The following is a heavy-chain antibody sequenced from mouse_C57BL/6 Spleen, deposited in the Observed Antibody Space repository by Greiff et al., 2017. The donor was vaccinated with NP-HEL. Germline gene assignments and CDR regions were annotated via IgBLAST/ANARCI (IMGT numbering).Heavy chain of an antibody. CDR1: GFTFSSYG. CDR2: ISSGGSYT. J-gene: IGHJ2*01. CDR3: ARGITTRDYFDY. Sequence: DVMLVESGGDLVKPGGSLKLSCAASGFTFSSYGMSWVRQTPDKRLEWVATISSGGSYTYYPDSVKGRFTISRDNAKNTLYLQMSSLKSEDTAMYYCARGITTRDYFDYWGQGTTLTVSS. D-gene: IGHD2-4*01. V-gene: IGHV5-6*02.